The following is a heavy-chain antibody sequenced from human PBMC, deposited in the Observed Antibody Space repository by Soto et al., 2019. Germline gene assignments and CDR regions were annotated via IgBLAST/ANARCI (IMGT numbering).Heavy chain of an antibody. J-gene: IGHJ4*02. D-gene: IGHD6-19*01. V-gene: IGHV3-53*01. CDR1: GFAVSSKY. Sequence: EVQLVESGGGLIQPGGSLRLSCAAAGFAVSSKYMTRVRQAPGKGLEWVSVIYGGGTTYYADSVKGRFTISRDTSKNTLYLQMNSLRAEDTAVYYCVQTTGWPGFDFWGPGTLVTVSS. CDR2: IYGGGTT. CDR3: VQTTGWPGFDF.